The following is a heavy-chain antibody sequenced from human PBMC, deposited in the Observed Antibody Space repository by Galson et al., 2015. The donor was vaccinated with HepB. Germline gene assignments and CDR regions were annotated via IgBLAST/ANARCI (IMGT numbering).Heavy chain of an antibody. CDR3: SRGISNPDY. D-gene: IGHD1-14*01. V-gene: IGHV3-23*01. J-gene: IGHJ4*02. CDR2: LSSSGGST. Sequence: TFSSYPMSWVRQAPGKGLEWVSGLSSSGGSTYYADSVKGRFTLSRDNSKNTLYLQMNNLRAADTAVYYCSRGISNPDYWGQGTLVIVTS. CDR1: TFSSYP.